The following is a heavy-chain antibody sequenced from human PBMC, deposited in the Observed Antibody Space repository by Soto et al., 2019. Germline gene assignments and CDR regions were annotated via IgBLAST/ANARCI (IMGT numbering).Heavy chain of an antibody. CDR1: GGSLSSSSYY. V-gene: IGHV4-39*07. Sequence: SETLSLTCPVSGGSLSSSSYYWGWIRQPPGKGLEWIGSVYYTGSTHYNPSLKSRVTISVDTAKNQFSLKLSSVTAADTAVYYCARDDLSGSSGYPSNPWGQGTLVTVSS. CDR3: ARDDLSGSSGYPSNP. J-gene: IGHJ5*02. D-gene: IGHD3-22*01. CDR2: VYYTGST.